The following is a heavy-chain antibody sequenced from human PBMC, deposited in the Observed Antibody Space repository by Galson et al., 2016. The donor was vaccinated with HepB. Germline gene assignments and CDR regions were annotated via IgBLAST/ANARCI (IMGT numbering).Heavy chain of an antibody. V-gene: IGHV3-74*01. CDR2: ISPDGRST. J-gene: IGHJ4*02. CDR3: ARVDLYNKPAGY. Sequence: SLRLSCAVSGFTFSSYWMHWVRQAPGKGLVWVSRISPDGRSTSYADSVKGRFTISGDNAKNTLYLQMNSLRAEDTAVYYCARVDLYNKPAGYWGQGTLVTVSS. D-gene: IGHD1-1*01. CDR1: GFTFSSYW.